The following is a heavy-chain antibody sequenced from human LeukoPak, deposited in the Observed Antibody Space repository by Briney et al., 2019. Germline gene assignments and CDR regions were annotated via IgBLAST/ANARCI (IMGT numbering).Heavy chain of an antibody. CDR1: GYTFIGYY. J-gene: IGHJ4*02. Sequence: ASVKVSRKACGYTFIGYYMHWVGQAPGQGVEGMGWINPNSGGKNYEQKFQGRVTMNRDTSNSTAYMEVSRRRSDEPGGYYCGRDLWFGELWGEFDYWGQGTLVTVPA. D-gene: IGHD3-10*01. V-gene: IGHV1-2*02. CDR3: GRDLWFGELWGEFDY. CDR2: INPNSGGK.